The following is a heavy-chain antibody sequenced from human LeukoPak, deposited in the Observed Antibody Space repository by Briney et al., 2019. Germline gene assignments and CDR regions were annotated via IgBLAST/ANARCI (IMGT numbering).Heavy chain of an antibody. D-gene: IGHD3-16*02. CDR1: GFTFSSYA. J-gene: IGHJ3*02. V-gene: IGHV3-23*01. Sequence: GSLRLSCAASGFTFSSYAMSWVRQAPGKGLEWVSAISGSGGSTYYADSVKGRFTISRDNSKNTLYLQMNSLRAEDTAVYYCAKGAYDYVWGSYRSNAFDIWGQGTMVTVSS. CDR3: AKGAYDYVWGSYRSNAFDI. CDR2: ISGSGGST.